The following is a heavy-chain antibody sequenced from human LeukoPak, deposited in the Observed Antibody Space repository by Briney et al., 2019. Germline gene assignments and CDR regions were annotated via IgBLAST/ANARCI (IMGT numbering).Heavy chain of an antibody. CDR3: AAEGQRWELLNHYYYGMDV. CDR1: GFTFTSSA. Sequence: ASVKVSCKASGFTFTSSAMQWVRQARGQRLEWIGWIVVGSGNTNYAQKFQERVTITRDMSTSTAYMELSSLRSEDTAVYYCAAEGQRWELLNHYYYGMDVWGQGTTVTVSS. CDR2: IVVGSGNT. V-gene: IGHV1-58*02. D-gene: IGHD1-26*01. J-gene: IGHJ6*02.